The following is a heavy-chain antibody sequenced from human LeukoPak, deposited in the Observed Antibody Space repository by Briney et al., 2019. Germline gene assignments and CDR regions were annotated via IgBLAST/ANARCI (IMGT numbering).Heavy chain of an antibody. CDR2: ICTSGST. Sequence: SETLSLTCTVSDGSISSYYWSWIRQPPGKGLEWIGYICTSGSTNYNPSLKSRVTISVDTSKNQFSLKLSSVTAADTAVYYCARLGYYYDSPDAFDIWGQGTMVTVSS. D-gene: IGHD3-22*01. CDR1: DGSISSYY. CDR3: ARLGYYYDSPDAFDI. J-gene: IGHJ3*02. V-gene: IGHV4-4*09.